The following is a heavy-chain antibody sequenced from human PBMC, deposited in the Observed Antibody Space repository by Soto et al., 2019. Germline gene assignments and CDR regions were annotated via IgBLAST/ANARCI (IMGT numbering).Heavy chain of an antibody. CDR3: ASPPPGWSQNRKYFQH. CDR1: GYTFTSYY. Sequence: ASVKVSCKASGYTFTSYYMHWVRQAPGQGLEWMGIINPSGGSTSYAQKFQGRVTMTGDTSTSTAYMELSSLRSEDTAVYYCASPPPGWSQNRKYFQHWGQGTLVTVSS. V-gene: IGHV1-46*01. D-gene: IGHD2-15*01. J-gene: IGHJ1*01. CDR2: INPSGGST.